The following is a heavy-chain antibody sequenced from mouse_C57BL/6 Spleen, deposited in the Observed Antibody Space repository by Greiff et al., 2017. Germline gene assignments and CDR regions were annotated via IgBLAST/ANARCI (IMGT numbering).Heavy chain of an antibody. CDR2: IDPEDGDT. Sequence: EVQLQQSGAELVRPGASVKLSCTASGFNIKDYYMHWVKQRPEQGLEWIGRIDPEDGDTEYAPKFQGKATMTADTSSNTAYLQLSSLTSEDTAVYYCTLYGYDDAMDYWGQGTSVTVSS. J-gene: IGHJ4*01. D-gene: IGHD2-2*01. CDR1: GFNIKDYY. CDR3: TLYGYDDAMDY. V-gene: IGHV14-1*01.